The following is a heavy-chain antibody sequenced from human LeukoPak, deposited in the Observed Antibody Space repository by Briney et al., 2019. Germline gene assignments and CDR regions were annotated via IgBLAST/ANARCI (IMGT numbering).Heavy chain of an antibody. J-gene: IGHJ3*02. CDR3: ARPSRPSYYDILTGNWAFDI. CDR2: INSSGSTI. D-gene: IGHD3-9*01. Sequence: GGSLRLSCAASGFTFSDYYMSWIRQAPGKGLEWVSYINSSGSTIYYADSVKGRSTISRDNAKNSLYLQMNSLRAEDTAVYYCARPSRPSYYDILTGNWAFDIWGQGTMVTVSS. CDR1: GFTFSDYY. V-gene: IGHV3-11*01.